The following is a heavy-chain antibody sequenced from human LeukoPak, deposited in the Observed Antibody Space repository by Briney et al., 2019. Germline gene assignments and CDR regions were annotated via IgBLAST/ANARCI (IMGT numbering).Heavy chain of an antibody. CDR2: ISSSGSTI. CDR1: GFTFSSYE. J-gene: IGHJ4*02. Sequence: GGSLRLSCAASGFTFSSYEMNWVRQAPGKGLKWVSYISSSGSTIYYADSVKGRFTISRDNAKNSLYLQMNSLRAEDTAVYYCARDLSGYYYSLDYWGQGTLVTVSS. CDR3: ARDLSGYYYSLDY. V-gene: IGHV3-48*03. D-gene: IGHD3-22*01.